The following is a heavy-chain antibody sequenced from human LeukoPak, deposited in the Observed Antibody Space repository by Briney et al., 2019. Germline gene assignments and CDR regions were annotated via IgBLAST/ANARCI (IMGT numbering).Heavy chain of an antibody. J-gene: IGHJ4*02. CDR3: AKWAVLLWFGESSSGYYFDY. Sequence: GGSLRLSCAASGFNFNNYGLHWVRQAPGRGLEWVAVVSYDGSKKYYADSVKGRFTISRDNSKNTLYLQMNSLRPEDTAVYYCAKWAVLLWFGESSSGYYFDYWGQGALVTVSS. D-gene: IGHD3-10*01. CDR2: VSYDGSKK. CDR1: GFNFNNYG. V-gene: IGHV3-30*18.